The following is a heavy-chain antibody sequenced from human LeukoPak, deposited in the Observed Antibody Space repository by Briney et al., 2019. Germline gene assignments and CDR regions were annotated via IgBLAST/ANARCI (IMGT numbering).Heavy chain of an antibody. Sequence: GGSLRLSCAASQFTFSSSGMAWVRQSPEKGLEWVSAITGSGATTYYADSVKGRFTISRDNSKSTVSLQMNSLRAEDTAINYCAKMQGYFDYWGQGALVTVSS. CDR2: ITGSGATT. V-gene: IGHV3-23*01. CDR3: AKMQGYFDY. CDR1: QFTFSSSG. J-gene: IGHJ4*02.